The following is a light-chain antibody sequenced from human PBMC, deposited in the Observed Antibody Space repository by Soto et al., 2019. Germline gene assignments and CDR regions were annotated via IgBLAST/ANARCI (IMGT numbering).Light chain of an antibody. CDR2: KAS. Sequence: DIRMCQSPSTMYASVGDRVTIACRASQTISSWLAWYQQKPGKAPKLLIYKASTLKSGVPSRFSGSGSGTEFTLTISSLQPDDFATYYCQHYNSYSEAFGQATKVDIK. CDR3: QHYNSYSEA. CDR1: QTISSW. J-gene: IGKJ1*01. V-gene: IGKV1-5*03.